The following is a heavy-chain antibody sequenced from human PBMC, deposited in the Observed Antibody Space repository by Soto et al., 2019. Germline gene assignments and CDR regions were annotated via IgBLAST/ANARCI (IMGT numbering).Heavy chain of an antibody. Sequence: PVWSLRLSGAASKFSDTGNYITFEHQAPGKGLECVSVIYAGGNTYYPDSVKGRFTISSDNSKNTLFLQMNNLRAEDTAVYYCARVTTFYDILTSSYALNYFDYWGQGTRVTVSS. CDR1: KFSDTGNY. J-gene: IGHJ4*02. D-gene: IGHD3-9*01. CDR2: IYAGGNT. CDR3: ARVTTFYDILTSSYALNYFDY. V-gene: IGHV3-53*01.